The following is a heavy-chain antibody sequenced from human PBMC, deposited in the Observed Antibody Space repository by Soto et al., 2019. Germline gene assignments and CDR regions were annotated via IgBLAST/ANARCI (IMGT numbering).Heavy chain of an antibody. Sequence: SETLSLTCAVYGGSFSGYYWSWIRQPPGKGLEWIGEINHSGSTNYNPSLKSRVTISVDTSKNQFSLKLSSVTAADTAVYYCARVGNGQQLVRSYYFDYWGQGTLVTVSS. D-gene: IGHD6-13*01. CDR1: GGSFSGYY. J-gene: IGHJ4*02. V-gene: IGHV4-34*01. CDR2: INHSGST. CDR3: ARVGNGQQLVRSYYFDY.